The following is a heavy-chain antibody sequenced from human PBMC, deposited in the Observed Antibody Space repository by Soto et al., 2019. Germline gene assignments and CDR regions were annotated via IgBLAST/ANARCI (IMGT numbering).Heavy chain of an antibody. V-gene: IGHV4-59*01. Sequence: SETLSLTCTVSGGSISNYYWIWIRQPPGKGLEWIGYIYYSGSSTYNPSLKSRVTISVDASKNQFSPKLSSVTAADAAVYYCAGGAMDHYYYYGMDVWGQGTTVTVSS. J-gene: IGHJ6*02. D-gene: IGHD3-16*01. CDR1: GGSISNYY. CDR3: AGGAMDHYYYYGMDV. CDR2: IYYSGSS.